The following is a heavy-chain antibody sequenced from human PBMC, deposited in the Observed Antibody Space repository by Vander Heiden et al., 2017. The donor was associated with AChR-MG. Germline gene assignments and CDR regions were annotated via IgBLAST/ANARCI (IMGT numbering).Heavy chain of an antibody. J-gene: IGHJ4*02. D-gene: IGHD3-10*01. CDR3: ARGSYFHRDLDY. V-gene: IGHV4-31*03. Sequence: VRLQESGPGLVKPSQTPPLTCTVSGSFISAGGYSWSSIRTHPGRGVEWIGYVYNIGSTYYNPSPKSRGIISGDTSKNHFSLRLSSVTAADTAVYYCARGSYFHRDLDYWGQGTQVTVSS. CDR2: VYNIGST. CDR1: GSFISAGGYS.